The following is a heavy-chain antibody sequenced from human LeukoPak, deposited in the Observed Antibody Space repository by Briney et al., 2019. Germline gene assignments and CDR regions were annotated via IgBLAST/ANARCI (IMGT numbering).Heavy chain of an antibody. CDR3: ARETSVVYYYDSSGYYEYYFDY. CDR1: GGSISSYC. CDR2: IYYSGST. D-gene: IGHD3-22*01. Sequence: PSETLSLTCTVSGGSISSYCWSWIRQPPGKGLEWIGYIYYSGSTNYNPSLKSRVTISVDTSKNQFSLKLSSVTAADTAVYYCARETSVVYYYDSSGYYEYYFDYWGQGTLVTVSP. J-gene: IGHJ4*02. V-gene: IGHV4-59*01.